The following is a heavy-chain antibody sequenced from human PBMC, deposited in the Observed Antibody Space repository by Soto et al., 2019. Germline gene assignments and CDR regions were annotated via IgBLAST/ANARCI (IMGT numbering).Heavy chain of an antibody. J-gene: IGHJ6*02. CDR3: ARDGELELHRFVDYYGMDV. CDR1: GFTFSSYG. CDR2: IWYDGSNK. Sequence: HPGGSLRLSCAASGFTFSSYGMHWVRQAPGKGLEWVAVIWYDGSNKYYADSVKGRFTISRDNSKNTLYLQMNSLRAEDTAVYYCARDGELELHRFVDYYGMDVWGQGTTVTVSS. V-gene: IGHV3-33*01. D-gene: IGHD1-7*01.